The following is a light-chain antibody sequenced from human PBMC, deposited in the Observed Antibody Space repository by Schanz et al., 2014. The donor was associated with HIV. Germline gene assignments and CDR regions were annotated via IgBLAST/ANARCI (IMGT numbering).Light chain of an antibody. CDR3: QQYNTYPTWT. CDR2: DES. CDR1: QDINNY. V-gene: IGKV1-33*01. Sequence: DIQMTQSPSSLSASVGDRVTITCQASQDINNYLNWYQQKPGKAPKLLIYDESNLETGVPSRFSGSGSGTDFTFTISSLQHEDIATYYCQQYNTYPTWTFGQGTKVEIK. J-gene: IGKJ1*01.